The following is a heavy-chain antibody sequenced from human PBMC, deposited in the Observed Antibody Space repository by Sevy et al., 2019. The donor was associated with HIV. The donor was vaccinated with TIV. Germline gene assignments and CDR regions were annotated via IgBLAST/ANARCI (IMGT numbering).Heavy chain of an antibody. J-gene: IGHJ4*02. CDR2: ISYDGSNK. V-gene: IGHV3-30-3*01. CDR1: GFTFSSYA. Sequence: GGSLRLSCAASGFTFSSYAMHWVRQAPGKGLEWVAVISYDGSNKYYAHSVKGRFTTSRDTSQNTLYLQMNGMRAEDTAVYYCARDPRGYSYGYYFDYWGQGTLVTVSS. CDR3: ARDPRGYSYGYYFDY. D-gene: IGHD5-18*01.